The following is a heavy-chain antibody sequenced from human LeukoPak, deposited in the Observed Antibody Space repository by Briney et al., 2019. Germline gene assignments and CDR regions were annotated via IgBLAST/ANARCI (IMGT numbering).Heavy chain of an antibody. D-gene: IGHD3-22*01. CDR1: GITLRNYG. CDR3: AKRGVVIRVILVGLHKEAYYFDP. Sequence: GGSLRLSCADSGITLRNYGMSWVRQAPGKGLEWVAGISDSGGRTNYADSVKGRFAISRDNPRNTLYLQMNSLRAEDTAVYFCAKRGVVIRVILVGLHKEAYYFDPWGQGALVTVSS. CDR2: ISDSGGRT. J-gene: IGHJ4*02. V-gene: IGHV3-23*01.